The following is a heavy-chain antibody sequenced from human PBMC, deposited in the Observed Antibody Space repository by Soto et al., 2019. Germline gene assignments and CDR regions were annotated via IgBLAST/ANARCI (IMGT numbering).Heavy chain of an antibody. CDR2: IYATGTT. V-gene: IGHV4-4*07. CDR1: GASISGFY. CDR3: VRDGTKTLRDWFDP. Sequence: QVQLQESGPGLVKPSETLSLTCTVSGASISGFYWSWIRKSAGKRLEWIGRIYATGTTDYNPSLKSRVMMAVDTSKKQFSLKVRSVTAADTAVYYCVRDGTKTLRDWFDPWGQGISVTVSS. J-gene: IGHJ5*02. D-gene: IGHD1-1*01.